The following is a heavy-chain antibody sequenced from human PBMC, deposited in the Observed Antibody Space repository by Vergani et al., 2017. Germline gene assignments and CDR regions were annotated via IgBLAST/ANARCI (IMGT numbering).Heavy chain of an antibody. V-gene: IGHV4-34*01. D-gene: IGHD1-26*01. J-gene: IGHJ6*02. Sequence: QVQLQQWGAGLLKPSETLSLTCAVYGGSFSGYYWSWIRQPPGKGLEWIGEINHSGSTNYNPSLKSLVPISVDTSKNQFSLKLSSVTAADTAVYYCEAVRRGRFGGSYYYYYGMDVWGQGTTVTVSS. CDR1: GGSFSGYY. CDR3: EAVRRGRFGGSYYYYYGMDV. CDR2: INHSGST.